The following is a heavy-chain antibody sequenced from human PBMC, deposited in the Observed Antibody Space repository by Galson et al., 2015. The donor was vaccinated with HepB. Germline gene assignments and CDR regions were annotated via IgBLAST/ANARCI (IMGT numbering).Heavy chain of an antibody. J-gene: IGHJ4*02. D-gene: IGHD3-10*01. Sequence: SLRLSCAASRFTFSSNAMRWVRQAPGKGLEWVSVISGSGDSTYYGDSVKGRFTISRDNSKNTLYLQMNSLRVEDTAVYYCAKIWFGELAGYDYWGQGSLVTVSS. CDR3: AKIWFGELAGYDY. CDR2: ISGSGDST. CDR1: RFTFSSNA. V-gene: IGHV3-23*01.